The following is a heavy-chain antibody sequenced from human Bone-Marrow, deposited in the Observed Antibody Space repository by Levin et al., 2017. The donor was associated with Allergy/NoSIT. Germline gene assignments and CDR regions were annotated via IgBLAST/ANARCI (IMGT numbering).Heavy chain of an antibody. CDR3: TSDDFWLDPAAY. Sequence: KTGGSLRLSCKASTETFTDHGFTWVRQAPGQGLEWMGWISAHSGKTNYAPNFQGRVTMTTDTSTNVVYMELRSLTSDDTAIYFCTSDDFWLDPAAYWGQGTQVTVSS. CDR1: TETFTDHG. D-gene: IGHD3/OR15-3a*01. CDR2: ISAHSGKT. V-gene: IGHV1-18*01. J-gene: IGHJ4*02.